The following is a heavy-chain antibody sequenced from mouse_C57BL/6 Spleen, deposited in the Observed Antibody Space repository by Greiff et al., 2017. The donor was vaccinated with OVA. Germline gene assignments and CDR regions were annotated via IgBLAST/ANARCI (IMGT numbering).Heavy chain of an antibody. CDR1: GYTFTDYN. Sequence: EVHLVESGPELVKPGASVKIPCKASGYTFTDYNMDWVKQSHGKSLEWIGDINPNNGGTIYNQKFKGKATLTVDKSSSTAYMELRSLTSEDTAVYYCARRYDGGFDYWGQGTTLTVSS. CDR3: ARRYDGGFDY. V-gene: IGHV1-18*01. CDR2: INPNNGGT. D-gene: IGHD2-14*01. J-gene: IGHJ2*01.